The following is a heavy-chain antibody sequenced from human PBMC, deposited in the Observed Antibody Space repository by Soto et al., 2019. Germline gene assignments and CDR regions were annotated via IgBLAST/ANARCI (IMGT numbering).Heavy chain of an antibody. CDR1: GGSLSGHY. Sequence: LSLPCTVSGGSLSGHYWIWIRQPPGEGMEWIGYIFYSGSTTYNNNPSLKSRVTMSVDTSKNQFSLRLSSVTAADTAVYYCARVGSSGWSPDYWGQGTLVTVSS. D-gene: IGHD6-19*01. J-gene: IGHJ4*02. CDR3: ARVGSSGWSPDY. CDR2: IFYSGST. V-gene: IGHV4-59*11.